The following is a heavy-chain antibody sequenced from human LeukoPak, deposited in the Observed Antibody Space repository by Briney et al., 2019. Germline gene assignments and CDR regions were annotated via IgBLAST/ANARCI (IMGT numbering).Heavy chain of an antibody. Sequence: PGGSLRLSCAASGFTFSSYSMNWVRQAPGKGLEWVSSISSSSSYIYYADSVKGRFTISRDNSKNTLYLQMNSLRAEDTAVYYCASDYYDSSGYYRETDYWGQGTLVTVSS. D-gene: IGHD3-22*01. CDR1: GFTFSSYS. CDR3: ASDYYDSSGYYRETDY. V-gene: IGHV3-21*01. J-gene: IGHJ4*02. CDR2: ISSSSSYI.